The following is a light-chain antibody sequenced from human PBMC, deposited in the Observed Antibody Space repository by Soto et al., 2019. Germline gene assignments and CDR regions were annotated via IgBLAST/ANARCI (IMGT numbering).Light chain of an antibody. CDR1: SSDFGGYNY. CDR2: DVS. J-gene: IGLJ2*01. Sequence: QSALNQPASVAGSPGHSITSSCTGTSSDFGGYNYVSWYQQHPGKAPKLMTYDVSNRPSGVSNRLSGSKSGNTASLTISGLQAEDEADYYCSSYTSSSSPVVFGGGTKLTVL. V-gene: IGLV2-14*01. CDR3: SSYTSSSSPVV.